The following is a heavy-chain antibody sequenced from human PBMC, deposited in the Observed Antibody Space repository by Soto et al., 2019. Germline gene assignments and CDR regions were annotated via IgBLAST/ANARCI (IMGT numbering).Heavy chain of an antibody. CDR2: IYPRDSDT. J-gene: IGHJ4*01. V-gene: IGHV5-51*01. Sequence: GESLKISCKGSGYRFTSYWIAWVRQVPGKGLEYMGIIYPRDSDTRYSPSFQGQVTISADKSIGAAYLQWSSLKASDSAIYYCARGDWDHDILTGYFPYIFDYGGRGTMVTVSS. CDR3: ARGDWDHDILTGYFPYIFDY. D-gene: IGHD3-9*01. CDR1: GYRFTSYW.